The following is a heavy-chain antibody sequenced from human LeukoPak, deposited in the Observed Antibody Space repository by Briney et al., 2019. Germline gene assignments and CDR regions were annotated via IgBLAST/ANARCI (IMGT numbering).Heavy chain of an antibody. CDR2: ISYDGSNE. J-gene: IGHJ4*02. CDR3: AKLREWELPDLFDY. D-gene: IGHD1-26*01. Sequence: GRSLRLSCAASGFTFSSYVMHWVRQAPGKGLEWVAIISYDGSNEYYADSVKGRFTISRDNSKNTLYLQMNSLRAEDTAVYYCAKLREWELPDLFDYWGQGTLVTVSS. V-gene: IGHV3-30*04. CDR1: GFTFSSYV.